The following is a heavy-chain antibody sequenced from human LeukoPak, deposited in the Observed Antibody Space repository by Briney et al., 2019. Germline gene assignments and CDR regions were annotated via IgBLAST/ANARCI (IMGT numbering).Heavy chain of an antibody. Sequence: ASVKVSCKASGYTFTSYDINWVRQATGLGLEWMGWMNPNSGNTGYAQKFQGRVTMTRNTSISTAYMELSSLRSEDTAVYYCARVPQTYYYHGMDVWGQGTTVTVSS. J-gene: IGHJ6*02. CDR2: MNPNSGNT. CDR1: GYTFTSYD. CDR3: ARVPQTYYYHGMDV. V-gene: IGHV1-8*01.